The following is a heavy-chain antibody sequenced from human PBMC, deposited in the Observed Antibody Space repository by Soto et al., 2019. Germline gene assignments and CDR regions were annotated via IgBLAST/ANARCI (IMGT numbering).Heavy chain of an antibody. J-gene: IGHJ3*02. V-gene: IGHV3-15*01. CDR1: GFTFSNAW. CDR3: TTDVLLGYCSSTSCYDAFDI. Sequence: PGGSLRLSCAASGFTFSNAWMSWVRQAPGKGLEKDGRIKSKTDGGTTDYAAPVKGRFTISRDDSKNTLYLQMNSLKTEDTAVYYCTTDVLLGYCSSTSCYDAFDIWGQGTMVTVSS. D-gene: IGHD2-2*01. CDR2: IKSKTDGGTT.